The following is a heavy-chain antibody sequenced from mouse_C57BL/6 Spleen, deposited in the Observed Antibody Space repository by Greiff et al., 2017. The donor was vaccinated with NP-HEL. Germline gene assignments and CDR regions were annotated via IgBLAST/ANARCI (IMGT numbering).Heavy chain of an antibody. CDR2: IYPGDGDT. Sequence: VKLVESGPELVKPGASVKLSCKASGYAFSSSWMNWVKQRPGQGLEWIGRIYPGDGDTNYNGKFKGKATLTADKSSSTAYMQLSSLTSEDSAVDFCADDNYGSSYVFAYWGQGTLVTVSA. J-gene: IGHJ3*01. D-gene: IGHD1-1*01. V-gene: IGHV1-82*01. CDR1: GYAFSSSW. CDR3: ADDNYGSSYVFAY.